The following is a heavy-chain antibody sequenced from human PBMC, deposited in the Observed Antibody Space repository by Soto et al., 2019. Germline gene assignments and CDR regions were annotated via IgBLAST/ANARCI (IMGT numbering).Heavy chain of an antibody. CDR3: ARVRERWLQPEVFDY. Sequence: SETLSLTCAVYGGSFSGYYWSWIRQPPGKGLEWIGEINHSGSTNYNPSLKSRVTISVDTSKNQFSLKLSSVTAADTAVYYCARVRERWLQPEVFDYWDQGTLVTVSS. CDR2: INHSGST. D-gene: IGHD1-1*01. J-gene: IGHJ4*02. CDR1: GGSFSGYY. V-gene: IGHV4-34*01.